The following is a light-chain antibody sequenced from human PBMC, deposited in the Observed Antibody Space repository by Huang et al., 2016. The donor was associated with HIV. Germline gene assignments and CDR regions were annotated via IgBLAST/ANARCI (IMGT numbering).Light chain of an antibody. V-gene: IGKV3-11*01. CDR1: QSVSRY. CDR2: DSS. CDR3: QQRSNWPTPT. J-gene: IGKJ4*01. Sequence: EIVLTQSPAILSLSPGERATISCRASQSVSRYLAWYQQQPGQAPRLLINDSSARATGIPARLSGSGSGTDFTLTISSLEPEDFAVYYCQQRSNWPTPTFGGGTKVEIK.